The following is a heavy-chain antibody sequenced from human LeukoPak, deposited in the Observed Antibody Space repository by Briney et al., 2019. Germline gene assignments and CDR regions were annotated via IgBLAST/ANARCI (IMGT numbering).Heavy chain of an antibody. D-gene: IGHD3-3*01. CDR1: GFTFSSYA. Sequence: GGSLRLSCAASGFTFSSYAMSWVRQAPGKGLEWVSAISGSGGSTYYADSVKGRFTISRDNSKNTLYLQMNSLRAEDTAVYYCAKGDYDFWSGCNFDYWGQGTLVTVSS. CDR2: ISGSGGST. V-gene: IGHV3-23*01. J-gene: IGHJ4*02. CDR3: AKGDYDFWSGCNFDY.